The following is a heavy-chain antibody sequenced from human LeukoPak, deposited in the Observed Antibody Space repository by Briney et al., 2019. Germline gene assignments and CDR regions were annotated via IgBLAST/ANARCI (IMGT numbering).Heavy chain of an antibody. Sequence: PSQTLSLTCTVSGGSISSGGYYWSWIRQPPGKGLEWIGYIYHSGSTYYNPSLKSRVTISVDRSKNQFSLKLSSVTAADTAVYYCARGLVVVVAAPVYYGMDVWGQGTTVTVSS. CDR1: GGSISSGGYY. V-gene: IGHV4-30-2*01. CDR2: IYHSGST. D-gene: IGHD2-15*01. CDR3: ARGLVVVVAAPVYYGMDV. J-gene: IGHJ6*02.